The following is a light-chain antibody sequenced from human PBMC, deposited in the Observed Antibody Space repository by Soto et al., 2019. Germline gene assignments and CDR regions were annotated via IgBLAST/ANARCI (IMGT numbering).Light chain of an antibody. Sequence: DIQLTRSPSTLSPSVGDRVTITCRASRSISSGLAWYQQKPGKAPKLLIYKASSLESGVPSRFSGSGSGTEFTLTISSLQPDDFATYYCQQYNSYPYTFGQGTKLEIK. J-gene: IGKJ2*01. CDR3: QQYNSYPYT. V-gene: IGKV1-5*03. CDR2: KAS. CDR1: RSISSG.